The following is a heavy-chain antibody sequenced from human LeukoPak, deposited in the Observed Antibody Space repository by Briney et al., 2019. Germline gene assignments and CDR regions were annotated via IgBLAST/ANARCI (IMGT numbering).Heavy chain of an antibody. J-gene: IGHJ4*02. D-gene: IGHD1-26*01. CDR3: ASSDSGSYSYYFDY. Sequence: GGSLRLSCAASGFTFSDYYMGWIRQAPGKGLEWVSYISSSGSTIYYADSVKGRFTISRDNAKNSLFLQMNSLRAEDTAVYYCASSDSGSYSYYFDYWGQGTLVTVSS. CDR1: GFTFSDYY. CDR2: ISSSGSTI. V-gene: IGHV3-11*01.